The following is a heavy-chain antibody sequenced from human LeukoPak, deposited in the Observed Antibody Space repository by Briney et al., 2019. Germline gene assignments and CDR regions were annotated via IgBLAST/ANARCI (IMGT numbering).Heavy chain of an antibody. Sequence: SETLSLTCTVSGGSISSYYWSWIRQPPGKGLEWIGYIYYSGSTNYNPSLKSRVTISVDTSKNQFSLKLSSVTAADTAVYYCARPRACSSTSCYAFDYWGQGTLVTVSS. D-gene: IGHD2-2*01. CDR3: ARPRACSSTSCYAFDY. CDR1: GGSISSYY. V-gene: IGHV4-59*08. CDR2: IYYSGST. J-gene: IGHJ4*02.